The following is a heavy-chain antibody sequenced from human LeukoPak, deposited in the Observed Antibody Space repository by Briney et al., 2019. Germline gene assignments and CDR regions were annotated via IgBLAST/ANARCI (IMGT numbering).Heavy chain of an antibody. CDR2: IIPIFGMT. D-gene: IGHD5-12*01. Sequence: SVKVSCKASGGTFNKYAIGWVRQAPGQGLEWMGRIIPIFGMTNYAQKFEDRVAITTDESTSTAYMELTSLTSEDTAVYYCASDVDIVATIQTVNHSLDIWGQGTMVTVSS. CDR1: GGTFNKYA. CDR3: ASDVDIVATIQTVNHSLDI. V-gene: IGHV1-69*05. J-gene: IGHJ3*02.